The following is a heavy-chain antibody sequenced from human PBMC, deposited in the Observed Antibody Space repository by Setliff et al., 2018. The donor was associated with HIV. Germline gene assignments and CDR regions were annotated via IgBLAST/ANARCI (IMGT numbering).Heavy chain of an antibody. J-gene: IGHJ4*02. CDR1: GFRVTDTY. CDR3: AKGGYGGAYYVAGY. Sequence: PGGSLRLSCEASGFRVTDTYMAWVRQAPGKGLEWVTLIYKAGKTYYADFAKGRFTIARDDTKNTASLQMTNLEPGDTAMYYCAKGGYGGAYYVAGYWGQGTKVTVSS. V-gene: IGHV3-53*01. D-gene: IGHD5-18*01. CDR2: IYKAGKT.